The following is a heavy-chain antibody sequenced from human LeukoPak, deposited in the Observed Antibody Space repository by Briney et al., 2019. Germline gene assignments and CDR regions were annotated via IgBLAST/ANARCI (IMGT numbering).Heavy chain of an antibody. J-gene: IGHJ4*02. CDR2: IYSGGST. D-gene: IGHD6-13*01. V-gene: IGHV3-66*02. CDR1: GFTVSSNY. Sequence: GGSLRLSCAASGFTVSSNYMSWVRQAPGKGLEWVSVIYSGGSTYCADSVKGRFTISRDNSKNTLYLQMNSLRAEDTAVYYCATSGSSSSFDYWGQGTLVTVSS. CDR3: ATSGSSSSFDY.